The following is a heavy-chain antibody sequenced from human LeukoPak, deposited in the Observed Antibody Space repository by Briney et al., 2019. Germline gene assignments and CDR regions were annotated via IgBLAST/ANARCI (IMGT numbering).Heavy chain of an antibody. Sequence: ASVKVSCKASGYTFTANYIHWVRQAPGQGLEWMGWINPNSAATSYAQIFEGRVTMTRDTSTTTHYMELSRLTSDDTAVYYCARGVGSSWFADWGQGTLVTVSS. CDR2: INPNSAAT. CDR3: ARGVGSSWFAD. J-gene: IGHJ5*02. CDR1: GYTFTANY. D-gene: IGHD2-15*01. V-gene: IGHV1-2*02.